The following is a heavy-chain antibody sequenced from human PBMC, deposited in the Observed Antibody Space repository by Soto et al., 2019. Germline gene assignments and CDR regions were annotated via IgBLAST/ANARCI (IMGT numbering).Heavy chain of an antibody. J-gene: IGHJ4*02. CDR3: ARGALTTYFDY. CDR2: IYYSRST. Sequence: SETLSLTYTVPGGSISSHYWSWIRQPPGKGLEWIGYIYYSRSTNYNPSLKSRVTISVDTSKNQFSLKLSSMTAADTAVYYCARGALTTYFDYWGQGTLVTVS. CDR1: GGSISSHY. V-gene: IGHV4-59*11.